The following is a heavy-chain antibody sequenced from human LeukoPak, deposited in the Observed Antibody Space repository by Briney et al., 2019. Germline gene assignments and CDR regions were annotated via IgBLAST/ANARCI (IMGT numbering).Heavy chain of an antibody. CDR2: MNPNSGKT. V-gene: IGHV1-8*01. CDR1: GYTLTSYD. J-gene: IGHJ4*02. D-gene: IGHD4-23*01. CDR3: ARETPSRYFDY. Sequence: ASVKVSCKASGYTLTSYDSNWVRQATGQGLEWMGWMNPNSGKTGYAQKFQGRVTITRNTSISTAYMELSSLESEDTAVYYCARETPSRYFDYWGQGTLVTVSS.